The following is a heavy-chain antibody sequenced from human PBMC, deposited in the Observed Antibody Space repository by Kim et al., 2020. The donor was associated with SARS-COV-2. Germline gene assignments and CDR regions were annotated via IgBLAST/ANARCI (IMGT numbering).Heavy chain of an antibody. J-gene: IGHJ5*02. V-gene: IGHV4-34*01. CDR1: GGSFSGYY. CDR3: ARGGFGELLSNWFDP. Sequence: SETLSLTCAVYGGSFSGYYWSWIRQPPGKGLEWIGEINHSGSTNYNPSLKSRVTISVDTSKNQFSLKLSSVTAADTAVYYCARGGFGELLSNWFDPWGQGTLVTVSS. CDR2: INHSGST. D-gene: IGHD3-10*01.